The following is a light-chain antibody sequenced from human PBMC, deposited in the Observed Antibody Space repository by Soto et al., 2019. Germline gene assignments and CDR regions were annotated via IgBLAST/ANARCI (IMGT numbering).Light chain of an antibody. CDR3: QQYCTSLPMYT. CDR2: GAS. V-gene: IGKV3-20*01. CDR1: QSIINNY. Sequence: ESVLTQSQGSLSLSPGETATLSCRASQSIINNYLAWYQQKPGKAPRLLNYGASISSTGVPDRFSGSGSGTDSNLTINILESEDSAVYYCQQYCTSLPMYTFGQGTKLGVK. J-gene: IGKJ2*01.